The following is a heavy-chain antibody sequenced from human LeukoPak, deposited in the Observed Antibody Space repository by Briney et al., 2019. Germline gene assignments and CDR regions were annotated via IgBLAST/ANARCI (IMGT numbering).Heavy chain of an antibody. CDR2: ISGSGSNT. V-gene: IGHV3-23*01. J-gene: IGHJ4*02. D-gene: IGHD3-3*01. CDR3: ATDWSGLYY. Sequence: GGSLRLSCIASGFTISSFTISNYAMSWVRQAPGKGLEWVSSISGSGSNTYYADSVKGRFTVSRDNSENTLYMQTNSLRAEDTAVYYCATDWSGLYYWGQGILVTVSS. CDR1: GFTISSFTISNYA.